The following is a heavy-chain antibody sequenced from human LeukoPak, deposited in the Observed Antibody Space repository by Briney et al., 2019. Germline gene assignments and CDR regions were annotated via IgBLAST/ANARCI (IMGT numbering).Heavy chain of an antibody. Sequence: GGSLRLSCTASGFTVGNNYMNWFRQAPGKGLEWVSLIYSGGSTYYADSVKGRFTISRDNSKNTLYLQMSSLRVEDTAVYYCARDPPGIAASVSGGRGQGTLVTVSS. CDR3: ARDPPGIAASVSGG. J-gene: IGHJ1*01. CDR2: IYSGGST. V-gene: IGHV3-53*01. D-gene: IGHD6-13*01. CDR1: GFTVGNNY.